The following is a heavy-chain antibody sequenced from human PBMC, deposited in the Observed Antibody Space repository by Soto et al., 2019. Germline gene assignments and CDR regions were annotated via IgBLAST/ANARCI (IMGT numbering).Heavy chain of an antibody. CDR3: AKTPFDP. V-gene: IGHV3-30*18. Sequence: QVQLVESGGGVVQPGRSLRLSCAASGFTFSSYGMHWVRQAPGKGLEWVAVISYDGSNKYYADSVEGRFTISRDNSKNTLYLQMNSLRAEDTAVYYCAKTPFDPWGQGTLVTVSS. CDR2: ISYDGSNK. J-gene: IGHJ5*02. CDR1: GFTFSSYG. D-gene: IGHD2-15*01.